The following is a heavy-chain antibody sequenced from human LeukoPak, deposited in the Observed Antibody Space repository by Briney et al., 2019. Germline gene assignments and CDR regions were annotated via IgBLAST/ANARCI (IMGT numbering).Heavy chain of an antibody. CDR3: TTDNQPGYSSGDYFDY. V-gene: IGHV3-15*01. J-gene: IGHJ4*02. CDR2: IKSKTDGPTT. Sequence: PGGSLRLSCAASGFTFSNAWMSWVRQAPGKGLEWVGRIKSKTDGPTTDYAAPVKGTFTISRDDSKNTLYLQMNSLKTEDTAVYYCTTDNQPGYSSGDYFDYWGQGTLVTVSS. CDR1: GFTFSNAW. D-gene: IGHD6-19*01.